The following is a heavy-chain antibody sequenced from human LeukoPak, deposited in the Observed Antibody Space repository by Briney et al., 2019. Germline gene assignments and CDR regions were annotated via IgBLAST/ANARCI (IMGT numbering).Heavy chain of an antibody. CDR3: ATRNMTTVSP. D-gene: IGHD4-17*01. CDR2: ISGSGGST. J-gene: IGHJ5*02. CDR1: GFTFSSYA. V-gene: IGHV3-23*01. Sequence: GGSLRLSCAASGFTFSSYAMNWVRQAPGKGLEWVSGISGSGGSTYYAGSVKGRFTISRDNAKNSLYLQMNSLRAEDTAVYYCATRNMTTVSPWGQGTLVTVSS.